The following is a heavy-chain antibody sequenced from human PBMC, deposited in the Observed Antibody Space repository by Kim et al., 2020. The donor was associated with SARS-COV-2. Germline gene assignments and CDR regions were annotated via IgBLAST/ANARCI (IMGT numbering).Heavy chain of an antibody. D-gene: IGHD2-2*01. Sequence: SETLSLTCTVSGGSVSSGRYYWNWIRQPPGKGLEWIGYIYHSGSTNYNPSLKSRVTISLDTSKNQISLKLSSVIAADTAVYYCARDALYCRSTTCPFVYWGQGALVTVSS. CDR2: IYHSGST. CDR3: ARDALYCRSTTCPFVY. J-gene: IGHJ4*02. CDR1: GGSVSSGRYY. V-gene: IGHV4-61*01.